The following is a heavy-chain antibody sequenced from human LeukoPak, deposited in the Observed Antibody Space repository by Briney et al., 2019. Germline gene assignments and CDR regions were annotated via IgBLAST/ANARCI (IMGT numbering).Heavy chain of an antibody. D-gene: IGHD3-10*01. CDR1: GFTFSSYA. CDR3: AKTYGSGSYYHFDY. V-gene: IGHV3-23*01. J-gene: IGHJ4*02. CDR2: ISGSGGST. Sequence: GGSLRLSCAAPGFTFSSYAMSWVRQAPGKGLEWVSAISGSGGSTYYADSVKGRFTISRDNSKNTLYLQMNSLRAEDTAVYYCAKTYGSGSYYHFDYWGQGTLVTVSS.